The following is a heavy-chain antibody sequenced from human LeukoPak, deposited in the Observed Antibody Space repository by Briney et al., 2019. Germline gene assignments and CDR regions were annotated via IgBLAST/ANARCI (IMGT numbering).Heavy chain of an antibody. CDR2: IFYSGST. CDR1: GGSISNYY. Sequence: PSETLSLTCTVSGGSISNYYWSWIRQPPGKGLESIGYIFYSGSTNYNPSLKGRVTISVDRSKNQFSLKLSSVTAADTAVYYCARGKWSIAARRGPFDYWGQGTLVTVSS. J-gene: IGHJ4*02. V-gene: IGHV4-59*12. D-gene: IGHD6-6*01. CDR3: ARGKWSIAARRGPFDY.